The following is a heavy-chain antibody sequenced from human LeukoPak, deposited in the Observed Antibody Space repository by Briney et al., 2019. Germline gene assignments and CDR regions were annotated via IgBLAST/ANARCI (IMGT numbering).Heavy chain of an antibody. Sequence: GGSLRLSCAASGFTFSTYGMHWVRQAPGKGLEWVSCIRYDGTNNYYADSVKGRFTISRDNSKNTLYLQMYSLRAEDTALYYCAKISGYYPSDYWGQGTLVTVSS. CDR2: IRYDGTNN. CDR3: AKISGYYPSDY. V-gene: IGHV3-30*02. J-gene: IGHJ4*02. D-gene: IGHD3-22*01. CDR1: GFTFSTYG.